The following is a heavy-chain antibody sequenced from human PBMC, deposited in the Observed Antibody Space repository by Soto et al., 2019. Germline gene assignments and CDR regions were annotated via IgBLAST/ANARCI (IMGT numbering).Heavy chain of an antibody. CDR1: GDTFSNYA. CDR3: ARETSAPGTFREDACDI. Sequence: ASVKVSCKVSGDTFSNYAFNWVRQAPGQGLEWMGAIVPIFSTANYAQKFQGRVTITADEFTITAYMELSGLRSDDTATYYCARETSAPGTFREDACDIWS. V-gene: IGHV1-69*13. J-gene: IGHJ3*02. D-gene: IGHD6-13*01. CDR2: IVPIFSTA.